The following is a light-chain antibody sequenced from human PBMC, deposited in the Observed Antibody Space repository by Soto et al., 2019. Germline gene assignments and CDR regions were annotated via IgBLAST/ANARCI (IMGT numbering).Light chain of an antibody. Sequence: EIVLTQSPGTLSLSPGERATLSCMTSQSIRSIYLAWYQQKPVQAPRLLIYGASSRATGIPDRFSGSGSGTDFTLTISRLEPEDSAVYYCQLYGSSPPFTFGPGTKVDIK. CDR1: QSIRSIY. CDR3: QLYGSSPPFT. CDR2: GAS. J-gene: IGKJ3*01. V-gene: IGKV3-20*01.